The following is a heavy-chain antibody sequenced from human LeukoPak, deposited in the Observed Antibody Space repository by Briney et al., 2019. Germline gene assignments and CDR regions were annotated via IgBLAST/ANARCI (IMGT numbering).Heavy chain of an antibody. V-gene: IGHV4-4*02. Sequence: PSGTLSLTCAVSGVSINNNKWWSWVRQPPGKGLEWIGEIHPSGSTTYNPSPKSRVTMSVDKSKNRFSLKLTSVTAADTAVYYCATQQWPPAEGAFDIWGQGTMVTVSS. CDR1: GVSINNNKW. CDR2: IHPSGST. CDR3: ATQQWPPAEGAFDI. J-gene: IGHJ3*02. D-gene: IGHD6-19*01.